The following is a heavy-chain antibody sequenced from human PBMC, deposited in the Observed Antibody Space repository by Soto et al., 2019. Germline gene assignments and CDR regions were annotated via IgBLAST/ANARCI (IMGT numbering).Heavy chain of an antibody. Sequence: PVKVACQASGYTLTSYYMHWLRKNHGQGLEWMGIINPSGGSTSYAQKFQGRVTMTRDTSTSTVYMELSSLRSEDTAVYYCARDPREYYDFWSGYYYPMKNYYYYGMDVWGQGTTVTVSS. J-gene: IGHJ6*02. CDR3: ARDPREYYDFWSGYYYPMKNYYYYGMDV. D-gene: IGHD3-3*01. CDR1: GYTLTSYY. V-gene: IGHV1-46*01. CDR2: INPSGGST.